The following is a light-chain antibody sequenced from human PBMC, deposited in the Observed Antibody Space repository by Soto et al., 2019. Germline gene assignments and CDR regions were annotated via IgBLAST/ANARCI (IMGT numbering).Light chain of an antibody. Sequence: QSVLTQPASVSRSPGQSLTISCTGTSSNVGAYNYDSWYQQYPGEAPKVIIYDVSHRPAGVSNRFSGSKSGNTASLTISGLQTQDEADYYCSSYTSATTYVFGTRTKVTVL. CDR1: SSNVGAYNY. CDR3: SSYTSATTYV. CDR2: DVS. V-gene: IGLV2-14*01. J-gene: IGLJ1*01.